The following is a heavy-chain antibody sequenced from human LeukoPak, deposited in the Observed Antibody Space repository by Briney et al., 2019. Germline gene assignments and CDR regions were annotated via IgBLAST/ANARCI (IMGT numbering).Heavy chain of an antibody. V-gene: IGHV6-1*01. CDR2: TYYRSKWYN. Sequence: SQTLSPTCAISGDSVSSNSAAWNWSRQSPSRGLEGLGRTYYRSKWYNDYAVSVKSRITINPDTSKNQFSLQLNSVTPEDTAVYYCARDRGKRYGMDVWGQGTTVTVSS. J-gene: IGHJ6*02. CDR1: GDSVSSNSAA. CDR3: ARDRGKRYGMDV. D-gene: IGHD2-15*01.